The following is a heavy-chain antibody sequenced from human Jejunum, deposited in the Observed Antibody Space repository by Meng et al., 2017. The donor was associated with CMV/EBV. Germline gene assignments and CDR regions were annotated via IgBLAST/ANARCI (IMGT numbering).Heavy chain of an antibody. V-gene: IGHV3-30*02. CDR2: TRSAVAHK. CDR3: ANFPSSAYYSEMDV. CDR1: GFFFSRFC. Sequence: SGFFFSRFCIHCVRQAPGQVLDWVASTRSAVAHKYYAATVTGRFTISTHPSKNPLYLQMSSLRPEDTGVYYCANFPSSAYYSEMDVWRQGTTVTVSS. J-gene: IGHJ6*02.